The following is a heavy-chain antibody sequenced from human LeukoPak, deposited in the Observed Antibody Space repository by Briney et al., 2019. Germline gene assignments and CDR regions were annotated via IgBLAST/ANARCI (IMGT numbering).Heavy chain of an antibody. V-gene: IGHV4-59*01. CDR3: ARVPSLYGDYYFDY. D-gene: IGHD4-17*01. Sequence: NPSETLSLTCTVSGGSISSYYWSWTRQPPGKGLEWIGYIYYSGSTNYNPSLKSRVTISVDTSKNQFSLKLSSVTAADTAVYYCARVPSLYGDYYFDYWGQGTLVTVSS. CDR2: IYYSGST. CDR1: GGSISSYY. J-gene: IGHJ4*02.